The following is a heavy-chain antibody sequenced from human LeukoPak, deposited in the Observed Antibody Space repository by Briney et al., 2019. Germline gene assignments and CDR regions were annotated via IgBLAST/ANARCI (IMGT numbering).Heavy chain of an antibody. D-gene: IGHD1-26*01. CDR1: GGSISREDFY. CDR3: SRVLWDNYYMDV. Sequence: SQTLSLTCTVSGGSISREDFYWSWIRQPPGKGLEWIGYIYYSGNTYYNPSLKSRVSISVDTSKNQFSLKLSSMTAADTAVYYCSRVLWDNYYMDVWGKGTTVTVSS. J-gene: IGHJ6*03. V-gene: IGHV4-30-4*08. CDR2: IYYSGNT.